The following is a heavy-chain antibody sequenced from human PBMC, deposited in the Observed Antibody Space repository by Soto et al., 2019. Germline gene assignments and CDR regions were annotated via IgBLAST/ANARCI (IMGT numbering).Heavy chain of an antibody. CDR3: ARGVGGLDYYYGMDV. V-gene: IGHV4-4*02. J-gene: IGHJ6*02. CDR2: IYHSGGT. D-gene: IGHD6-19*01. CDR1: GGSISSSNW. Sequence: PSETLSLTCAVSGGSISSSNWWSWVRQPPGKGLEWIGEIYHSGGTNYNPSLKSRVTISVDKSKNQFSLKLSSVTAADTAVYYCARGVGGLDYYYGMDVWGQGTTVTVSS.